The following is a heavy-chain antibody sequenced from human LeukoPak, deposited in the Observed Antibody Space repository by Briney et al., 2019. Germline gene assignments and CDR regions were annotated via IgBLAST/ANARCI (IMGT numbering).Heavy chain of an antibody. J-gene: IGHJ3*02. D-gene: IGHD5-12*01. Sequence: SVTLSLTCIVSGGSISSSGYYWDWIRQPPGKGLEWIGNFYYTGSTYYNPSLKSRITISVDTSKNQFSLKLRSVTAADTAVYYCARHSRSGYGDYESAFDIWGQGTMVTVSS. V-gene: IGHV4-39*01. CDR3: ARHSRSGYGDYESAFDI. CDR2: FYYTGST. CDR1: GGSISSSGYY.